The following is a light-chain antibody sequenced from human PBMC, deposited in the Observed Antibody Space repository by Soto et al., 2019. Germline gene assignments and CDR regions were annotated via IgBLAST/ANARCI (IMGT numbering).Light chain of an antibody. CDR2: EGS. CDR3: CSYGGSIHVV. V-gene: IGLV2-23*01. CDR1: SSDVGSYNL. J-gene: IGLJ2*01. Sequence: QSALTQPASVSGSPGQSITISCTGTSSDVGSYNLVSWYQQHPGKAPKLMIYEGSKRPSGVSTRFSGSNLGNTAFLSFSGLQAEDEADYYCCSYGGSIHVVFGGGTALTVL.